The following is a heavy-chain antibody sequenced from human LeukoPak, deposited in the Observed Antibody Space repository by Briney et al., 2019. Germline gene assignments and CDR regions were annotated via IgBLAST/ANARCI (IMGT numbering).Heavy chain of an antibody. D-gene: IGHD3-3*01. V-gene: IGHV3-30*02. CDR2: IRYDGSNK. CDR1: GFTFSSYG. Sequence: PGGSLRLSCAASGFTFSSYGMHWVRQAPGKGLEWVAFIRYDGSNKYYADSVKGRFTISRDNSKNTLYLQMNSLRAEDTAVYYCAKDPDYDFWSGTLDYWGQGTLVTVSS. CDR3: AKDPDYDFWSGTLDY. J-gene: IGHJ4*02.